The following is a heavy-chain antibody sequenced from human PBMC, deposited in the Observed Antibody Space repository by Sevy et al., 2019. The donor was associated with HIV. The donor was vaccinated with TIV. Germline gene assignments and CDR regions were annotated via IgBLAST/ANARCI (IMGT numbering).Heavy chain of an antibody. Sequence: GESLKISCSASGFTFSDYTMHWVRQAPGKGLEWVTLILKDGAIKYYADSVKGRFTISRDNSENTLYLQMNSLRPEDTAVYYCARALYSDVRYYYDYWGQGTLVTVSS. J-gene: IGHJ4*02. D-gene: IGHD6-13*01. V-gene: IGHV3-30-3*01. CDR3: ARALYSDVRYYYDY. CDR2: ILKDGAIK. CDR1: GFTFSDYT.